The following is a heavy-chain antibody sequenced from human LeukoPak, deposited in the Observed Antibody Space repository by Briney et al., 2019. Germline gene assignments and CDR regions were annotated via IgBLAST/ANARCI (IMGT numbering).Heavy chain of an antibody. CDR1: GFTFSSYW. Sequence: GGSLRLSCAASGFTFSSYWMSWVRQAPGKGLEWVANIKQDGSEKYYVDSVKGRFTISRDNAKNSLYLQMNSLRAEDTAVYYCARAQYYSSGWYRIPYYFDYWGQGTLVTVSS. CDR3: ARAQYYSSGWYRIPYYFDY. D-gene: IGHD6-19*01. CDR2: IKQDGSEK. J-gene: IGHJ4*02. V-gene: IGHV3-7*01.